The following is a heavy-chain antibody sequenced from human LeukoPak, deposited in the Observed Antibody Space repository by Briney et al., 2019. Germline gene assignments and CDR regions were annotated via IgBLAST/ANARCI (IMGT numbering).Heavy chain of an antibody. J-gene: IGHJ6*03. CDR1: GGPISSGSYY. CDR2: IYTSGST. V-gene: IGHV4-61*02. CDR3: ARVELGITMVRGVITQHYYYYYYMDV. D-gene: IGHD3-10*01. Sequence: SQTLSLTRTVSGGPISSGSYYWSWIRHPAGKGLEWLGRIYTSGSTNYNPSLKSRVTISVDTSKNQFSLKLSSVTAADPAVYYCARVELGITMVRGVITQHYYYYYYMDVWGKGTTVTVSS.